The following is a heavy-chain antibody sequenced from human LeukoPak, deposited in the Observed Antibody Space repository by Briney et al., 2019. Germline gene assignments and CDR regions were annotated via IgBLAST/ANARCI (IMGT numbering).Heavy chain of an antibody. Sequence: ASVKVSCKASGYTFTSYGISWVRQAPGQGLEWMGWISAYNGNTNYAQKLQGRVTMTTDTSTSTAYMELRSLRSDDTAVYYCARGYNSSYNPKGYYYYYMDVWGKGTTVTVSS. V-gene: IGHV1-18*01. CDR2: ISAYNGNT. J-gene: IGHJ6*03. CDR3: ARGYNSSYNPKGYYYYYMDV. D-gene: IGHD6-13*01. CDR1: GYTFTSYG.